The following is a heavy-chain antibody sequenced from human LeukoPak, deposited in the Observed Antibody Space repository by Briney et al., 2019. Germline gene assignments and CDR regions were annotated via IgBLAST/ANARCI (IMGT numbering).Heavy chain of an antibody. Sequence: PSETLSLTCTVSGGSISSYYWSWIRQPLGKGLEWIGYIYYSGSTSYNPSLKSRVTISVDTSKNQFSLKLSSVTAADTAVYYCARLGVGASDAFDIWGQGTMVTVSS. CDR3: ARLGVGASDAFDI. J-gene: IGHJ3*02. D-gene: IGHD1-26*01. CDR2: IYYSGST. V-gene: IGHV4-59*08. CDR1: GGSISSYY.